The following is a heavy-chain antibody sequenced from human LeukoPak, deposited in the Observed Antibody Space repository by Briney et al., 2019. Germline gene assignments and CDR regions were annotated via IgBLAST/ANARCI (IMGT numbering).Heavy chain of an antibody. CDR1: GITLSNYG. CDR3: AKGDCSSGSCYFDY. V-gene: IGHV3-23*01. Sequence: GGSLRLSCAVSGITLSNYGMSWVRQAPGKGLEWVSSLSDTGDSTHYADSVKGRFTISRDSARSALYLQMNSLRAEDTAVYYCAKGDCSSGSCYFDYWGQGSQVTVSS. CDR2: LSDTGDST. J-gene: IGHJ4*02. D-gene: IGHD2-15*01.